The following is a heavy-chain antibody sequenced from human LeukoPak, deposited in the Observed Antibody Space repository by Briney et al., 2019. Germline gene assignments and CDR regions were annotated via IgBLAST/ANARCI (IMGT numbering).Heavy chain of an antibody. V-gene: IGHV4-34*01. Sequence: SETLSLTCAVYGGSFSGYYWSWIRQPPGKGLEWIGEINHSGSTNYNPSLKSRVTISVDTSKNQFSLKLSSVTAADTAVYYCARVRSSSWYNSWYFDLWGRGTLVTVSS. D-gene: IGHD6-13*01. CDR1: GGSFSGYY. J-gene: IGHJ2*01. CDR2: INHSGST. CDR3: ARVRSSSWYNSWYFDL.